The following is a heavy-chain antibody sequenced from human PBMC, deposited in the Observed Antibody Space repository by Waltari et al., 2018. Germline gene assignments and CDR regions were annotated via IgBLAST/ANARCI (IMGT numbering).Heavy chain of an antibody. CDR1: GFTFSNYW. J-gene: IGHJ6*02. CDR3: ARGHREFPDYYYYGMDV. Sequence: EVQLVESGGGLVQPGGSLRLSCAASGFTFSNYWMNWVRQAPGKGLEWVANIKQDGSEKYYVDSVKGRFTISRDNAKNSLYLQVNSLRAEDTAVYYCARGHREFPDYYYYGMDVWGQGTTVTVSS. D-gene: IGHD3-10*01. CDR2: IKQDGSEK. V-gene: IGHV3-7*01.